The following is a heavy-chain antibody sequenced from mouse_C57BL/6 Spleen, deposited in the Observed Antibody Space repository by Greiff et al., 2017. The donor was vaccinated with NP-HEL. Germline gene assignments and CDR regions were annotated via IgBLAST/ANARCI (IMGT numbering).Heavy chain of an antibody. CDR2: IYPGAGDT. J-gene: IGHJ4*01. D-gene: IGHD2-4*01. Sequence: QVPLPQSGPELVKPGASVQISCKASGYAFSSSWMNWLKQRPGKGLEWIGRIYPGAGDTNYNGKFKGKATLTSNNSSSSAYMQLSSLTSEDSAVYYCARGKDYDDGAMDYGGQGTSVTVSS. CDR3: ARGKDYDDGAMDY. V-gene: IGHV1-82*01. CDR1: GYAFSSSW.